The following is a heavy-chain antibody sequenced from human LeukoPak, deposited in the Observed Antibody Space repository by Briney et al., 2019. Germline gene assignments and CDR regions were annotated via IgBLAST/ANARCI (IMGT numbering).Heavy chain of an antibody. V-gene: IGHV4-31*03. CDR1: GGSITSGAYY. D-gene: IGHD3-10*01. CDR2: IYYTGTT. Sequence: ASETLSLTCTVSGGSITSGAYYWSWIRQHPGKGLEWIGYIYYTGTTYSNPSLNSRVTISRDTSKNQFSLSLSSVTAADTAVYPCARGGPMVRGGLTWWFDPWGQGTLVTVSS. J-gene: IGHJ5*02. CDR3: ARGGPMVRGGLTWWFDP.